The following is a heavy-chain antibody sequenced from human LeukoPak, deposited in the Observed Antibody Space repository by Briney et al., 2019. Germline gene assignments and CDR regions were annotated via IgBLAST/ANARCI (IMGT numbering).Heavy chain of an antibody. D-gene: IGHD5-24*01. V-gene: IGHV3-66*01. Sequence: GGSLRLTCAASGFTVSSNYMSWVRQAPGKGLGWVSVIYSGGSTYYADSVKGRFTISRDNSKNTLYLQMNSLRAEDTAVYYCASRRDGYNYFDQWGQGTLVTVSS. CDR2: IYSGGST. CDR3: ASRRDGYNYFDQ. CDR1: GFTVSSNY. J-gene: IGHJ4*02.